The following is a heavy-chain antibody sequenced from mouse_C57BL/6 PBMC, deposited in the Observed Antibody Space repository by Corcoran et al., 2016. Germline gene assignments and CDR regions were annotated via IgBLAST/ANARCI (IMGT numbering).Heavy chain of an antibody. CDR1: GYMFTDYY. CDR3: ASGGRGAMDY. J-gene: IGHJ4*01. D-gene: IGHD3-3*01. V-gene: IGHV1-26*01. Sequence: EVQLQQSGPELVKPGASVKISCKASGYMFTDYYMNWVTQSHGKSLEWIGDINPNYGGTSYNQKFKGKATSTVDKYSSTAYMALRSRTSDDSAGYECASGGRGAMDYGGQGTSVTVSS. CDR2: INPNYGGT.